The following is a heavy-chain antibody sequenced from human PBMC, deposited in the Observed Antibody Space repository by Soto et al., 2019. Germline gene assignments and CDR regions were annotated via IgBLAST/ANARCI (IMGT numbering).Heavy chain of an antibody. CDR2: IWYDGSNK. CDR1: GFTFSSYG. V-gene: IGHV3-33*01. Sequence: GGSLRLSCAASGFTFSSYGMHWVRQAPGKGLEWVAVIWYDGSNKYYADSVKGRFTISRDNSKNTLYLQMNSLRAEDTAVYYCASWASVGSSWYVPDPPRDYWGQGTLVTVSS. J-gene: IGHJ4*02. D-gene: IGHD6-13*01. CDR3: ASWASVGSSWYVPDPPRDY.